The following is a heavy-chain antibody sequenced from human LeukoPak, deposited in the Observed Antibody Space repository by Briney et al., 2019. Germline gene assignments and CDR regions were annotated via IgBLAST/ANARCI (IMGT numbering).Heavy chain of an antibody. J-gene: IGHJ1*01. CDR3: AKSLGTGTTADAYFQH. CDR1: GFTFSSYG. Sequence: GGSLRLSCAASGFTFSSYGMHWVRQAPGKWLEWVAVIWYDGSNKYYADSVKGRFTISRDNSKNTLYLQMNSLRAEDTAVYYCAKSLGTGTTADAYFQHWGQGTLVTVSS. CDR2: IWYDGSNK. V-gene: IGHV3-33*06. D-gene: IGHD1-7*01.